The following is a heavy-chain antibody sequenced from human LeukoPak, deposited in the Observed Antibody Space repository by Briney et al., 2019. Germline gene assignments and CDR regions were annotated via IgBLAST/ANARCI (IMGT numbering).Heavy chain of an antibody. Sequence: PGGSLRLSCAASGFTFSSYAMSWVRQAPGKGLEWVSAISGSGGSTYYADSVKGRFTIPRDNSKNTLYLQMNSLRAEDTAVYYCAKDWFGELLSFDYWGQGTLVTVSS. D-gene: IGHD3-10*01. CDR2: ISGSGGST. V-gene: IGHV3-23*01. J-gene: IGHJ4*02. CDR3: AKDWFGELLSFDY. CDR1: GFTFSSYA.